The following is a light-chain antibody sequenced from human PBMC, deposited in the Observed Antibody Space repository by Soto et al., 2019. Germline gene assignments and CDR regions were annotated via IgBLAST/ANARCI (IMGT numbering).Light chain of an antibody. V-gene: IGLV2-23*02. Sequence: QSALTQPASVSGSPGQSIAISCTGTSGNVGGYNFVSWYQQHPGKAPKLLIYEVNKRPSGVSNRFSGSKSDNTASLTISGLQAEDEADYYCCSYGGDRIFGGGTKLTVL. CDR1: SGNVGGYNF. CDR2: EVN. CDR3: CSYGGDRI. J-gene: IGLJ2*01.